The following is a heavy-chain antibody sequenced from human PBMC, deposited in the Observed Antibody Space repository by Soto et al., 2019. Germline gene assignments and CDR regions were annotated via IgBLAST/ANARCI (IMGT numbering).Heavy chain of an antibody. J-gene: IGHJ4*02. D-gene: IGHD1-26*01. V-gene: IGHV4-30-4*01. CDR1: GGSISRGDYY. Sequence: PSETGSLTCTVSGGSISRGDYYWSWIRQPPGKGLEWIGYSYYSGSTYYNPSLKSRVTISVDTSKNQFSLKLSSVTAADTAVYYCPSSVSVPTRFVGFDYWGQGTLVTVSS. CDR2: SYYSGST. CDR3: PSSVSVPTRFVGFDY.